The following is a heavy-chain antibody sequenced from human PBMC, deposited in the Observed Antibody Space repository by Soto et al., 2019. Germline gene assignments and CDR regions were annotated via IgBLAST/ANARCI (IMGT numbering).Heavy chain of an antibody. D-gene: IGHD4-17*01. V-gene: IGHV2-5*02. Sequence: QITLKESGPTLVKPTQTLTLTCTFSGFSLSTSGVGVSWIRQPPGKALEWLALIYWDDDKRYRPSLKSRLTITKDASKDQVVLTMTNMEPVDTATYYCAHVMTTVTMSWGQGTLVTVSS. J-gene: IGHJ5*02. CDR1: GFSLSTSGVG. CDR2: IYWDDDK. CDR3: AHVMTTVTMS.